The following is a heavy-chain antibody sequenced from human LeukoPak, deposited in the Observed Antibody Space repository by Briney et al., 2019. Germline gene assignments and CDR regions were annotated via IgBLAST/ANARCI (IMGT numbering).Heavy chain of an antibody. V-gene: IGHV3-11*01. D-gene: IGHD1-1*01. CDR1: GLTFSGSY. CDR3: ARNLPVRNDGWPLFDY. J-gene: IGHJ4*02. Sequence: GGSLRLPCAASGLTFSGSYMSWIRQSPGKGLEWISYISSSGETIYYADSMKGRFTISRDNAKNSLYLHINSLSAEDTAVYYCARNLPVRNDGWPLFDYWGQGTLVTVSS. CDR2: ISSSGETI.